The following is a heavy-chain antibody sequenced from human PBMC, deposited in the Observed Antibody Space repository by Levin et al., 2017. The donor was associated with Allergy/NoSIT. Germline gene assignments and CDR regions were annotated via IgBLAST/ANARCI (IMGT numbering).Heavy chain of an antibody. CDR3: ARDLSMGYDILTGYSSRYLDY. CDR1: GASVSSGSFY. CDR2: IYYSGST. V-gene: IGHV4-61*01. J-gene: IGHJ4*02. Sequence: NSSETLSLTCSVSGASVSSGSFYWSWIRQPPGKGLEWIGYIYYSGSTNYNPSLKSRVTISVDTSKNQFSLKLRSVTAADTAVYFCARDLSMGYDILTGYSSRYLDYWGQGTLVTVSS. D-gene: IGHD3-9*01.